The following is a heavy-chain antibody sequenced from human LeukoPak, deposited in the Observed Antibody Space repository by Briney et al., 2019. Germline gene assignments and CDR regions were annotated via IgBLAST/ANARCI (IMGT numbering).Heavy chain of an antibody. V-gene: IGHV4-30-4*01. CDR1: GGSISSGDYY. CDR2: IYYSGST. Sequence: TSSETLSLTCTVSGGSISSGDYYWSWIRQPPGKGLEWIGYIYYSGSTYYNPSLKSRVTLSVDTSKNQFSLKLSSVTAADTAVYYCARVRSLTYYYDSSGFTETDYWGQGTLVTVSS. D-gene: IGHD3-22*01. J-gene: IGHJ4*02. CDR3: ARVRSLTYYYDSSGFTETDY.